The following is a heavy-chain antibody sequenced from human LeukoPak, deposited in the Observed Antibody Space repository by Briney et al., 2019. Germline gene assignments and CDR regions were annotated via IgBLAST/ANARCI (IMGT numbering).Heavy chain of an antibody. CDR1: GFTFSSSG. Sequence: PGGSLRLSCAASGFTFSSSGMNWVRQAPGKGLEWLSSISSSSSTMSYADSVKGRFTISRDNAKNSLYLQLSSLRAEDTAVYYCAGQRFLEWLVPPVDYWGQGTLVTVSS. D-gene: IGHD3-3*01. J-gene: IGHJ4*02. V-gene: IGHV3-48*04. CDR3: AGQRFLEWLVPPVDY. CDR2: ISSSSSTM.